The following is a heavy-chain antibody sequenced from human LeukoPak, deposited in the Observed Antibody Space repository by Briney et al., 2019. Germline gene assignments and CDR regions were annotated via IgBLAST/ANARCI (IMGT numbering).Heavy chain of an antibody. D-gene: IGHD6-19*01. CDR3: ARHASSGWYWYFDY. CDR1: GGSISSYY. CDR2: IYTSGST. Sequence: SETLSLTCTVSGGSISSYYWSWIRQPAGKGLEWIGRIYTSGSTNYNPSLKSRVTVSVDTSKNQFSLKLSSVTAADTAVYYCARHASSGWYWYFDYWGQGTLVTVSS. J-gene: IGHJ4*02. V-gene: IGHV4-4*07.